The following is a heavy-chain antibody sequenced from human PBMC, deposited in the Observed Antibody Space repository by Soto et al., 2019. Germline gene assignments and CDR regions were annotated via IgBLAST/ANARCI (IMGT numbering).Heavy chain of an antibody. Sequence: GGSLRLSCAASGFSFVNYAMDWVRQAPGKGLEWVSGLSGSGTSTYYADSVKGRFTISRDNSRDTLFLQMNSLTADDTAVYYCAKATTNGGWFNPFDSWGQGALVTVSS. D-gene: IGHD6-19*01. J-gene: IGHJ4*02. CDR2: LSGSGTST. CDR1: GFSFVNYA. V-gene: IGHV3-23*01. CDR3: AKATTNGGWFNPFDS.